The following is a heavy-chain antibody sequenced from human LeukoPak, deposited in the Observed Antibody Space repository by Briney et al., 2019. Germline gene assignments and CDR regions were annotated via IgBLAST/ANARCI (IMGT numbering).Heavy chain of an antibody. CDR3: ARVLGSVLDY. Sequence: GGSLRLSCAASGFTFSNYAMSWVRQAPGKGLEWVSGISASGGSYYADSVKGRFTVSRDNSKNTLSLQLNSLRAEDTAVYYCARVLGSVLDYWGQGTLVTVSS. D-gene: IGHD3-10*01. J-gene: IGHJ4*02. V-gene: IGHV3-23*01. CDR1: GFTFSNYA. CDR2: ISASGGS.